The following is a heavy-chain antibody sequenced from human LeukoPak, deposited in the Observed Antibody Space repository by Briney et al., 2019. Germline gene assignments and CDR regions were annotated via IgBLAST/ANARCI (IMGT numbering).Heavy chain of an antibody. CDR3: ARLRFDFWSGYTHPYFDY. CDR1: GGSISSSSYS. V-gene: IGHV4-39*01. CDR2: IYYSGTT. J-gene: IGHJ4*02. Sequence: NPSETLSLTCTVSGGSISSSSYSWGWIRQPPGKGLEWIGSIYYSGTTYYNPSLKSRVTISVDTSMIQFSLKLSSVAATDTAVYFCARLRFDFWSGYTHPYFDYWGQGTLVTVSS. D-gene: IGHD3-3*01.